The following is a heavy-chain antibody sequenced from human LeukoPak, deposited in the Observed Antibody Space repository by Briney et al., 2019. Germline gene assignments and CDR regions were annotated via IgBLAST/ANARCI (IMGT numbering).Heavy chain of an antibody. Sequence: GGSLRLSCAASGFTFSSYAMSWVRQAPGKGPEWVSAISGSGGSTYYADSVKGRFTISRDNSKNTLYLQMNSLRAEDTAVYYCAKDLVVRGVPPFDYWGQGTLVTVSS. D-gene: IGHD3-10*01. CDR3: AKDLVVRGVPPFDY. J-gene: IGHJ4*02. V-gene: IGHV3-23*01. CDR2: ISGSGGST. CDR1: GFTFSSYA.